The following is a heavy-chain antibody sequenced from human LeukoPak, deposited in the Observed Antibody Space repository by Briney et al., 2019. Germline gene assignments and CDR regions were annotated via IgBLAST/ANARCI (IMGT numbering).Heavy chain of an antibody. Sequence: KPGGSLRLSCAASGFTFSSYAMNWVRQAPGKGLEWVGRIKSKTDGGTTDYAPPAKGRFTISRDDSKNTLYLQMSSLRTEDTAVYYCTTVSLVVVAAASNVWGQGTLVTVSS. D-gene: IGHD2-2*01. V-gene: IGHV3-15*01. CDR2: IKSKTDGGTT. J-gene: IGHJ4*02. CDR3: TTVSLVVVAAASNV. CDR1: GFTFSSYA.